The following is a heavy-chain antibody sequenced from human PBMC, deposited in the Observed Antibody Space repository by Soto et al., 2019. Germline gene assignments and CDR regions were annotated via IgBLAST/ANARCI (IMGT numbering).Heavy chain of an antibody. CDR1: GYTFTGYY. V-gene: IGHV1-2*04. D-gene: IGHD4-17*01. J-gene: IGHJ6*02. CDR3: AREATVTTYYYYGMDV. CDR2: INPNSGGT. Sequence: ASVKVSCKASGYTFTGYYMHWVRQAPGQGLEWMGWINPNSGGTNYAQKFQGWVTMTRDTSISTAYMELSRLRSDDTAVYYCAREATVTTYYYYGMDVWGQGTTVTVSS.